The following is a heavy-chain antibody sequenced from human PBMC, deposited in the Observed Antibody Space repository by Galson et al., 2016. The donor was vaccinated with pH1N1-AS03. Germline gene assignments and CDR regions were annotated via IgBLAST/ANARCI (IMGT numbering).Heavy chain of an antibody. J-gene: IGHJ3*01. V-gene: IGHV3-30-3*01. D-gene: IGHD4/OR15-4a*01. CDR1: GFTFSSHS. CDR3: ARETIRAGEFDL. CDR2: ISYHGNNK. Sequence: SLRLSCAASGFTFSSHSMHWARQAPAEGLEWVAGISYHGNNKFYAHSVKGRFTISRDSLQNTLDLQMNSLSAEDSAVYFCARETIRAGEFDLWGRGTVVTVSS.